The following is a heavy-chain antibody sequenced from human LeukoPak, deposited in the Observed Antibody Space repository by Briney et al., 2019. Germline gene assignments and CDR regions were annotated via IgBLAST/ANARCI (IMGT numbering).Heavy chain of an antibody. D-gene: IGHD1-14*01. J-gene: IGHJ4*02. V-gene: IGHV4-31*03. CDR1: GGSISSGGYY. CDR2: IYYSGST. CDR3: ARGGGATTYQRKEDFDY. Sequence: SETLSLTCTVSGGSISSGGYYWSRLRQHPGKGLEWIGYIYYSGSTYYNPSLKSRVTISVDTSKNQFSLKLSSVTAADTAVYYCARGGGATTYQRKEDFDYWGQGTLVTVSS.